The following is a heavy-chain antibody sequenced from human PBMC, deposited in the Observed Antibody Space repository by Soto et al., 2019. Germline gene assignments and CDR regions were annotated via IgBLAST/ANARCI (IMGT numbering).Heavy chain of an antibody. CDR2: IYYSGST. CDR3: ARRYGSCFDY. Sequence: QVQLQESGPGLVKASETLSLTCTVSGGSISSYYWSWIRQPPGKGLEWIGYIYYSGSTNYNPSLKRRVTISVDTSNDHFSLKLSSVTAADTAVYYCARRYGSCFDYWGQGTLVTVSS. D-gene: IGHD5-18*01. V-gene: IGHV4-59*08. CDR1: GGSISSYY. J-gene: IGHJ4*02.